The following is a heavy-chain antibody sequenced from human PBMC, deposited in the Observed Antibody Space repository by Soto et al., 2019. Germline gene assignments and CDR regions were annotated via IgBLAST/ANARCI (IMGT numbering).Heavy chain of an antibody. J-gene: IGHJ4*02. CDR3: AKDTGGSGSYYNPYYFDY. D-gene: IGHD3-10*01. V-gene: IGHV3-30*18. CDR2: ISYDGSNK. CDR1: GFTFSSYG. Sequence: GGSLRLSCAASGFTFSSYGMHWVRQAPGKGLEWVAVISYDGSNKYYADSVKGRFTISRDNSKNTLYLQMNSLRAEDTAVYYCAKDTGGSGSYYNPYYFDYWGQGALVTVSS.